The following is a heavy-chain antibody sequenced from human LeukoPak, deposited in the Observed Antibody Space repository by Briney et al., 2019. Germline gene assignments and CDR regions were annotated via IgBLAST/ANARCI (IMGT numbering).Heavy chain of an antibody. Sequence: GESLKISCKGSGYSFTSYWIGWVRQMPGKGLEWMGIIYPGDSDTRYSPSFQGQVTISADKSISTAYLQWSSLKASGTAMYYCARGKYCSSTSCYDGWLGSFDPWGQGTLVTVSS. D-gene: IGHD2-2*01. V-gene: IGHV5-51*01. CDR3: ARGKYCSSTSCYDGWLGSFDP. CDR2: IYPGDSDT. CDR1: GYSFTSYW. J-gene: IGHJ5*02.